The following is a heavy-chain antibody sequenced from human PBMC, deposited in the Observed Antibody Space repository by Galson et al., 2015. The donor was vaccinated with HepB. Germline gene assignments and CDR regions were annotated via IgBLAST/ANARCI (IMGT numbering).Heavy chain of an antibody. D-gene: IGHD2-8*02. CDR1: GYIFNTYG. Sequence: SVKVSCKASGYIFNTYGISWMRLAPGQGLEWMGWISPYDGETKYAQKFQDRVTMTTDASTSTANMELRSLRSDDPAVYYCARIAVRAGTGGYDIWGQGTLVTVSS. J-gene: IGHJ3*02. CDR3: ARIAVRAGTGGYDI. V-gene: IGHV1-18*04. CDR2: ISPYDGET.